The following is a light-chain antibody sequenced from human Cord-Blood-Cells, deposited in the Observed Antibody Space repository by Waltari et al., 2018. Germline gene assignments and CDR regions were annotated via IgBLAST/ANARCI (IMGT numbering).Light chain of an antibody. CDR1: SSAVGGYNI. V-gene: IGLV2-8*01. CDR2: EVS. CDR3: SSYAGSNNLV. J-gene: IGLJ2*01. Sequence: QSALTQPPSASGSPGQSVTIPCTGTSSAVGGYNIVSWYQQHPGKAPKLMIYEVSKRPSGVPDRFSGSKSGNTASLTVSGLQAEDEADYYCSSYAGSNNLVFGGGTKLTVL.